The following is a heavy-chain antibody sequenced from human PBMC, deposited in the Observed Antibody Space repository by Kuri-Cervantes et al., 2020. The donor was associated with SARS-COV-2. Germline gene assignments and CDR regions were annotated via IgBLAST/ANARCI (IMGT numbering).Heavy chain of an antibody. CDR1: GFTFSGYS. V-gene: IGHV3-21*01. CDR3: AKDESAWEWYYYYYMDV. D-gene: IGHD1-26*01. CDR2: ISSSSSYI. J-gene: IGHJ6*03. Sequence: GESLKISCAASGFTFSGYSMNWVRQAPGKGLEWVSSISSSSSYIYYADSVKGRFTISRDNAKSSLYLQMNSLRAEDTAVYYCAKDESAWEWYYYYYMDVWGKGTTVTVSS.